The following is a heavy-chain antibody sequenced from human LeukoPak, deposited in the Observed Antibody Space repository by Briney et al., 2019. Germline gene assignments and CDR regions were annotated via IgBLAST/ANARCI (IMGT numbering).Heavy chain of an antibody. V-gene: IGHV4-59*08. Sequence: PSETLSLTCTVSGGSISSYYWNWIRQPPGKGLEWIGYIYYSGSTNYNPSLKSRVTISVDTSKTHFPLRLSSVTAADTAIYYCARRRRIAAAGTDAFDIWGQGTMVTVSS. J-gene: IGHJ3*02. CDR3: ARRRRIAAAGTDAFDI. CDR1: GGSISSYY. CDR2: IYYSGST. D-gene: IGHD6-13*01.